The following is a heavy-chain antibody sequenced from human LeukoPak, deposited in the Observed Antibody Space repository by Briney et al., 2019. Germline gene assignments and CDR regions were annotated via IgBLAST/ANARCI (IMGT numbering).Heavy chain of an antibody. J-gene: IGHJ4*02. CDR2: ITGGGDNT. CDR3: AIVSWSGYHS. CDR1: GFIFGGDD. V-gene: IGHV3-23*01. D-gene: IGHD3-3*01. Sequence: GGSLRLSCAASGFIFGGDDMNWVRQAPGTGLDWVSGITGGGDNTFYADSVKGRFTISRDNSKNTVYLQMNSLRAEDTAIYYCAIVSWSGYHSWGQGILVTVSS.